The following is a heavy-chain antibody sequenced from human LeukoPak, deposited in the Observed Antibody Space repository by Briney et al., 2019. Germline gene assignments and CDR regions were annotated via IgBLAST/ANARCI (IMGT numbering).Heavy chain of an antibody. J-gene: IGHJ3*02. CDR1: DGSISSYY. CDR2: FYTSGSP. D-gene: IGHD1-26*01. Sequence: SESLSLTCTVSDGSISSYYRSWVRQPAGKGLEWIGRFYTSGSPNYNPSLKSRVTMSVETYKNQFSLRLNSVPAADTAVYYCASDRFTIVGAIAAFDIWGQGTMVTVSS. CDR3: ASDRFTIVGAIAAFDI. V-gene: IGHV4-4*07.